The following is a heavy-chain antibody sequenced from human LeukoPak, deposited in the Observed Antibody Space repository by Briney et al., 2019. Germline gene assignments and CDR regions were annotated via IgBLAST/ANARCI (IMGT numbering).Heavy chain of an antibody. Sequence: PSETLSLTCTVSGGSISSSSYYWGWIRQPPGKGLEWIGGIYYSGSTYCNPSLKSRVTISVDTSKNQFSLKLSSVTAADTAVYYCAREKGGSYFSGGMGYWGQGTLVTVSS. J-gene: IGHJ4*02. CDR1: GGSISSSSYY. D-gene: IGHD1-26*01. CDR2: IYYSGST. V-gene: IGHV4-39*07. CDR3: AREKGGSYFSGGMGY.